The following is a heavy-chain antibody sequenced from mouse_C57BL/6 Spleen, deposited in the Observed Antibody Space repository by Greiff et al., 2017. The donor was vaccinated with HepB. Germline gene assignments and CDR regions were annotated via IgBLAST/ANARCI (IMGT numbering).Heavy chain of an antibody. CDR1: GYTITSYW. J-gene: IGHJ3*01. CDR2: IDPSDSYT. CDR3: ARLYYDYVPAWFAY. Sequence: QVQLQQPGAELVMPGASVKLSCKASGYTITSYWMHWVKQRPGQGLEWIGEIDPSDSYTNYNQKFKGKSTLTVDKSSSTAYMQLSSLTSEDSAVYYCARLYYDYVPAWFAYWGQGTLVTVSA. V-gene: IGHV1-69*01. D-gene: IGHD2-4*01.